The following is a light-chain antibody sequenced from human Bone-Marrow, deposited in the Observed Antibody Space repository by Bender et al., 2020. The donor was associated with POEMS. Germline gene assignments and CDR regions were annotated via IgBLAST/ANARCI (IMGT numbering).Light chain of an antibody. Sequence: QSVLTQPPSVSGTPGQRVTISCSGSSSNIESNYVFWYQQLPGTAPKVVIYATTNRPSGVPGRFSGSKSGTSASLAITGLQAEDEADYFCATWDDSLNVWLFGGGTKVTVL. CDR2: ATT. J-gene: IGLJ2*01. CDR1: SSNIESNY. V-gene: IGLV1-44*01. CDR3: ATWDDSLNVWL.